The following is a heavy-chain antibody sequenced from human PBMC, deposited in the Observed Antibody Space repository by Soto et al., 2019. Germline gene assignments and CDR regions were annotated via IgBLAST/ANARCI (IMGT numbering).Heavy chain of an antibody. CDR3: AGEYCANGVCYAYFDY. CDR1: EFTFSSYA. D-gene: IGHD2-8*01. Sequence: PVGSLRLSCAASEFTFSSYAMSWVRQAPGKGLDWVSAIRGSGGSTYYADSVKGRFTISRDNSKNTLYLQMNSLRAEGTAVYYCAGEYCANGVCYAYFDYWGQGALVTVSS. J-gene: IGHJ4*02. V-gene: IGHV3-23*01. CDR2: IRGSGGST.